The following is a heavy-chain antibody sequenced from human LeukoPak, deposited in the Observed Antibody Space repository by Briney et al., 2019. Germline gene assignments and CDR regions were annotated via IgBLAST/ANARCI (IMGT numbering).Heavy chain of an antibody. CDR3: AREVSYDYGDHFDY. D-gene: IGHD4-17*01. CDR1: GFTFSSYA. V-gene: IGHV3-30-3*01. J-gene: IGHJ4*02. Sequence: PGGSLRLSCAASGFTFSSYAMHWVRQAPGKGLEWVAVISYDGSNKYYADSVEGRFTISRDNSKNTLYLQMNSLRAEDTAVYYCAREVSYDYGDHFDYWGQGTLVTVSS. CDR2: ISYDGSNK.